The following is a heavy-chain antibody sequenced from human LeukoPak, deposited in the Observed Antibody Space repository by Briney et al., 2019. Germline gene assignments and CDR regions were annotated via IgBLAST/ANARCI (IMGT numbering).Heavy chain of an antibody. CDR2: IIPIFGTA. CDR1: GGTFINYA. J-gene: IGHJ4*02. V-gene: IGHV1-69*06. Sequence: GASVKVSCKASGGTFINYAISWVRQAPGQGLEWMGGIIPIFGTANYAQKFRGRVTITSDKSTRTAYMELSSLRSEDTAVYYCARDNDSRDPPHFDYWGQGTLVTVSS. CDR3: ARDNDSRDPPHFDY. D-gene: IGHD3-16*01.